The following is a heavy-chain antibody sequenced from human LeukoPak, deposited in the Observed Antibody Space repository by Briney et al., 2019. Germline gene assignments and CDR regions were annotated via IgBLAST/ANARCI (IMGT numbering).Heavy chain of an antibody. CDR3: AKAAIFGENFDY. D-gene: IGHD3-3*01. V-gene: IGHV3-15*01. CDR2: IKSKTDGGTT. Sequence: GGSLRLSCAASGFTFSNAWMSWVRQAPGKGLEWGGRIKSKTDGGTTDYAAPVKGRFTISRDDSKNTLYLQMNSLKTEDTAVYYCAKAAIFGENFDYWGQGTLVTVSS. CDR1: GFTFSNAW. J-gene: IGHJ4*02.